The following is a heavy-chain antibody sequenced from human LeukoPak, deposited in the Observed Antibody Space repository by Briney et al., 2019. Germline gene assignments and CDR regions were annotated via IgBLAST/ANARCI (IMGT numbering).Heavy chain of an antibody. V-gene: IGHV3-30-3*01. D-gene: IGHD3-16*01. CDR2: ISYDGSNK. Sequence: AGGSLRLSCAASGFTFSSYAMHWVRQAPGKGLEWVAVISYDGSNKYYADSVKGRFTISRDNSKNTLYLRMNSLRAEDTAVYYCARDWGSTFDYWGQGTLVTVSS. J-gene: IGHJ4*02. CDR1: GFTFSSYA. CDR3: ARDWGSTFDY.